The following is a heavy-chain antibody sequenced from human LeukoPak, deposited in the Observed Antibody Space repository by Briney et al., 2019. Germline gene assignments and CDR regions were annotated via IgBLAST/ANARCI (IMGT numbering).Heavy chain of an antibody. CDR1: GYTFTGYY. V-gene: IGHV1-2*02. CDR3: AREDPGYYYDSSGLMDV. D-gene: IGHD3-22*01. J-gene: IGHJ6*04. Sequence: ASVKVSCKASGYTFTGYYMHWVRQAPGQGLEWMGWINPNSGGTNYAQKFQGRVTMTRDTSISTAYMELSRLRSDDTAVYYCAREDPGYYYDSSGLMDVWGKGTTVTVSS. CDR2: INPNSGGT.